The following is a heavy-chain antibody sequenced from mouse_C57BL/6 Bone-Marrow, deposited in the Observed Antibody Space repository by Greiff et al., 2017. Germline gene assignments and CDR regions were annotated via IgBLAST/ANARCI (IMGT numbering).Heavy chain of an antibody. CDR3: AREPYYYDSSYAMDY. D-gene: IGHD1-1*01. CDR2: INPYNGGT. J-gene: IGHJ4*01. CDR1: GYTFTDYY. Sequence: EVQLQPSGPVLVKPGASVKMSCKASGYTFTDYYMNWVKQSPGKSLEWIGVINPYNGGTSYNQKFKGKATLTVDKSSSTTYMELNSLTSEDSAVYYCAREPYYYDSSYAMDYWGQGTSVTVSS. V-gene: IGHV1-19*01.